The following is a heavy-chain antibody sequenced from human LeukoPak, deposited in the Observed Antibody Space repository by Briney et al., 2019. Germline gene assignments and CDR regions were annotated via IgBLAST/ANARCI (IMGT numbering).Heavy chain of an antibody. D-gene: IGHD6-19*01. CDR1: GGSFSGYY. CDR3: TRRYEAGTYYAFDY. CDR2: IRTKTHNYAT. V-gene: IGHV3-73*01. Sequence: ETLSLTCAVYGGSFSGYYWSWIRQPPGKGLEWVGHIRTKTHNYATAYAASVKGRFTISRDDSKNTAHLQMNSLKSEGTAVYYCTRRYEAGTYYAFDYWGQGTLVTVSS. J-gene: IGHJ4*02.